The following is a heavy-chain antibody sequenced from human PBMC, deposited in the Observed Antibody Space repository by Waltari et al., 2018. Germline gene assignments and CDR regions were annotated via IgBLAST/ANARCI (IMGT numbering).Heavy chain of an antibody. CDR1: GFTFSGYS. V-gene: IGHV3-48*01. CDR3: ATAARRRDVGDLS. Sequence: EVQLVESGGGLVQPGGSLRLACGVPGFTFSGYSMNWVCQAPGKGLEWVSYISGSSSTIYYADSVKGRFTISRDNAKNSMHLQMSSLRAEDTAVYYCATAARRRDVGDLSWGQGTLVTVSS. CDR2: ISGSSSTI. D-gene: IGHD3-16*02. J-gene: IGHJ4*02.